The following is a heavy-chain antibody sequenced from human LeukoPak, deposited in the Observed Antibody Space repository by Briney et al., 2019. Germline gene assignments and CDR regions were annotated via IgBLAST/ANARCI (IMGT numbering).Heavy chain of an antibody. D-gene: IGHD1-26*01. V-gene: IGHV1-69*13. CDR2: IIPIFGTA. CDR3: ASPSLDLLLPTRHDAFDI. J-gene: IGHJ3*02. CDR1: GGTFSSYA. Sequence: ASVKVPCKASGGTFSSYAISWVRQAPGQGLEWMGGIIPIFGTANYAQKFQGRVTITADESTSTAYMELSSLRSEDTAVYYCASPSLDLLLPTRHDAFDIWGQGTMVTVSS.